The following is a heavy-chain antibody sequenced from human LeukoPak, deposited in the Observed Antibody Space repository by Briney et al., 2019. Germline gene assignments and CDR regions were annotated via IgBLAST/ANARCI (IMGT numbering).Heavy chain of an antibody. CDR2: ISGSGGST. J-gene: IGHJ4*02. D-gene: IGHD5-12*01. CDR3: ARGRRYSGYGGYYFDY. CDR1: GFTFSSYS. V-gene: IGHV3-23*01. Sequence: GGSLRLSCAASGFTFSSYSMNWVRQAPGKGLEWVSAISGSGGSTYYADSVKGRFTISRDNSKNTLYLQMNSLRAEDTAVYYCARGRRYSGYGGYYFDYWGQGTLVTVSS.